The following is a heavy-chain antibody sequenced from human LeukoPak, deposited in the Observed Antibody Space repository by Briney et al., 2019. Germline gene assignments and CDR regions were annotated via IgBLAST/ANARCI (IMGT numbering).Heavy chain of an antibody. V-gene: IGHV3-53*01. CDR3: ASSRVGAPDARDH. CDR1: GFTVSSNY. J-gene: IGHJ4*02. CDR2: IYSGGST. D-gene: IGHD1-26*01. Sequence: GGSLRLSCALSGFTVSSNYMSWVRQAPGKGLEWVSVIYSGGSTYYADSVKGRFTISRDNSKNTLYLQKNGLRAEHTPVYYCASSRVGAPDARDHWPQGTLVTVPS.